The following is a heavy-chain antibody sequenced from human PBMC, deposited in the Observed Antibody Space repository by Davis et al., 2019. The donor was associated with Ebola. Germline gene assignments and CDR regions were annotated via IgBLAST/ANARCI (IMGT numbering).Heavy chain of an antibody. V-gene: IGHV1-2*02. D-gene: IGHD3-3*01. CDR3: ARDHFYDYYFDY. Sequence: ASVKVSCKASGYTFTGYYMHWVRQAPGQGLEWMGWINPNSGDTNYAKKFQGRVTITRDTSASTAYMELSSLRSEDTAVYYCARDHFYDYYFDYWGQGTLVTVSS. CDR2: INPNSGDT. CDR1: GYTFTGYY. J-gene: IGHJ4*02.